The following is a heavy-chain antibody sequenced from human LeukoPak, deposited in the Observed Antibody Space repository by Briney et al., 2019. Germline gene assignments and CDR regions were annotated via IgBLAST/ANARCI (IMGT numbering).Heavy chain of an antibody. V-gene: IGHV4-39*01. CDR2: IYSSESS. Sequence: PSETLSLTCTVSGGSISSSTYYWGWIRQPPGKGLGWIGSIYSSESSYSNPSLKSRVTMSLDTSKNQFYLKLSSVTASDTAVYYCAGWELLAYWGQGTLVSVSS. CDR1: GGSISSSTYY. D-gene: IGHD1-26*01. CDR3: AGWELLAY. J-gene: IGHJ4*02.